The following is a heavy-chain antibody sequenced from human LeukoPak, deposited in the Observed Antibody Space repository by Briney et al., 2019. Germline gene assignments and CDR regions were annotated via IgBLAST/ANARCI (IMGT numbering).Heavy chain of an antibody. D-gene: IGHD3-10*01. CDR2: IYYDGST. CDR1: GGSFSGYY. V-gene: IGHV4-59*01. CDR3: ARSHGSGSYYNLNDY. Sequence: SETLSLTCAVYGGSFSGYYWSWIRQPPGKALEWIGYIYYDGSTNYNPSLRSRVTISLDMSKNQFSLKLNSVTAADTAVYYCARSHGSGSYYNLNDYWGQGTLVTVSS. J-gene: IGHJ4*02.